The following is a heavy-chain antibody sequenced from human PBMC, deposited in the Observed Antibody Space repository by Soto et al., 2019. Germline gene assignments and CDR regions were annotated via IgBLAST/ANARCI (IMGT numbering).Heavy chain of an antibody. D-gene: IGHD3-10*01. J-gene: IGHJ4*02. Sequence: QVQLVQSGAEVKRPGSSVKVSCKASGDTFSFYSINWVRQAPGLGLEWMGRVNPILSMSNYAQRFQGRVTXTXDXXTCTAYWELSGLRSEDTAMYYCATSYGSGYRAFDYWGQGALVTVSS. CDR1: GDTFSFYS. CDR3: ATSYGSGYRAFDY. CDR2: VNPILSMS. V-gene: IGHV1-69*04.